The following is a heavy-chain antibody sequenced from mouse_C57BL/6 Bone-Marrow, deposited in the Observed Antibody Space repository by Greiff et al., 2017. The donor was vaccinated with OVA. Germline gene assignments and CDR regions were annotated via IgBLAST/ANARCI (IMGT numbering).Heavy chain of an antibody. CDR3: AREGYYSNYVDD. Sequence: QVQLKQPGAELVKPGASVKLSCKASGYTFTSYWMHWVKQRPGQGLEWIGMIHPNSGSTNYNEKFKSKATLTVDKSSSTAYMQLSSLTSEDSAVYYCAREGYYSNYVDDWGQGTTLTVSS. CDR2: IHPNSGST. CDR1: GYTFTSYW. D-gene: IGHD2-5*01. V-gene: IGHV1-64*01. J-gene: IGHJ2*01.